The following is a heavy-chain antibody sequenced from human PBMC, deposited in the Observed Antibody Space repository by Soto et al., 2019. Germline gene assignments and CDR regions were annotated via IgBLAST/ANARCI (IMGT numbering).Heavy chain of an antibody. D-gene: IGHD4-17*01. CDR2: ISAYNGNT. J-gene: IGHJ6*02. Sequence: QVQLVQSGAEVKKPGASVKVSCKASGYTFTSYGISWVRQAPGQGLEWMGWISAYNGNTNYAQKLQGRVTMTTDTCTSTAYMELRSLRSDDTAVYYCARDYTVTTDTYYYYYGMDVWGQGTTVTVSS. V-gene: IGHV1-18*01. CDR3: ARDYTVTTDTYYYYYGMDV. CDR1: GYTFTSYG.